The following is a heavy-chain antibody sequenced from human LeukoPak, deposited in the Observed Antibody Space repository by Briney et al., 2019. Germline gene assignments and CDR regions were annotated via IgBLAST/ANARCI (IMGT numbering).Heavy chain of an antibody. CDR2: IYYSGST. CDR3: ARGAVAGTFDY. V-gene: IGHV4-59*01. Sequence: SETLSLTCTVSGGSISSYYWSWIRQPPGKGLEWIGYIYYSGSTNYNPSLKSRVTISVDTSKNQFSLKLSSVTAADTAVYYCARGAVAGTFDYWGQGTLVTVPS. CDR1: GGSISSYY. D-gene: IGHD6-19*01. J-gene: IGHJ4*02.